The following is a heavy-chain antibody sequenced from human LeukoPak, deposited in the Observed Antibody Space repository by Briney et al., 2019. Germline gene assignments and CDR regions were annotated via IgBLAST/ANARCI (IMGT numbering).Heavy chain of an antibody. Sequence: GGSLRLSCAASGFTFSSYAMSWVCQAPGKGLEWVSAISGSGGSTYYADSVKGRFTISRDNSKNTLYLQMNSLRAEDTAVYYCAKRHIVATTPNDYWGQGTLVTVSS. CDR2: ISGSGGST. D-gene: IGHD5-12*01. V-gene: IGHV3-23*01. CDR1: GFTFSSYA. CDR3: AKRHIVATTPNDY. J-gene: IGHJ4*02.